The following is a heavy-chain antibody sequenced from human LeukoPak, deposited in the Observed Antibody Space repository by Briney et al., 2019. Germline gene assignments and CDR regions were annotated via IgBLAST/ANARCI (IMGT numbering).Heavy chain of an antibody. CDR2: IWYDGSNK. Sequence: GGSLRLSCAASGFTFSSYSMNWVRQAPGKGLEWVAVIWYDGSNKYYADSVKGRFTISRDNSKNTLYLQMNSLRAEDTAVYYCARDLVDYYFDYWGQGTLVTVSS. CDR3: ARDLVDYYFDY. V-gene: IGHV3-33*08. D-gene: IGHD3-16*01. CDR1: GFTFSSYS. J-gene: IGHJ4*02.